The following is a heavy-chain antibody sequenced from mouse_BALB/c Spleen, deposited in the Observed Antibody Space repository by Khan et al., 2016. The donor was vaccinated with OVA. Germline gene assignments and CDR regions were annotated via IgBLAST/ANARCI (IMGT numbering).Heavy chain of an antibody. D-gene: IGHD2-2*01. CDR2: IWGDGST. Sequence: QVQLKESGPGLVAPSQSLSITCTVSGLSLTNYGISWIRQPPGKGLEWLGVIWGDGSTNYHSALISRLSINKDNYKSQVFLKLNSLQTDDTATYYCAIIYYGYDWFTYWGHGTLVTVSA. CDR3: AIIYYGYDWFTY. CDR1: GLSLTNYG. V-gene: IGHV2-3*01. J-gene: IGHJ3*01.